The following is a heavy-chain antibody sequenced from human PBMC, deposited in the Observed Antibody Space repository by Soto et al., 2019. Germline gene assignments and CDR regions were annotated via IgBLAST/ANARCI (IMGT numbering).Heavy chain of an antibody. CDR2: IYYSGST. CDR3: ARDRLNYDILTGYYPDAFDI. D-gene: IGHD3-9*01. J-gene: IGHJ3*02. Sequence: ETLSLTCTVSGGSISSYYWSWIRQPPGKGLEWIGYIYYSGSTNYNPSLKSRVTISVDTSKNQFSLKLSSVTAADTAVYYCARDRLNYDILTGYYPDAFDIWGQGTMVTVSS. CDR1: GGSISSYY. V-gene: IGHV4-59*01.